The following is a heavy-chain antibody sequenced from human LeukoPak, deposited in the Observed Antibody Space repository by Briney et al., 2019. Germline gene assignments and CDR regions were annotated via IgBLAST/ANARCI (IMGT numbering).Heavy chain of an antibody. V-gene: IGHV1-2*02. CDR3: ARDPFGYYYDSSGYYDY. CDR1: GYTFTGYY. D-gene: IGHD3-22*01. J-gene: IGHJ4*02. CDR2: INPNSGGT. Sequence: ASVKVSCKASGYTFTGYYMHWVRQAPGQGLEWMGWINPNSGGTNYAQKFQGRVTMTRDTSISTAYMELSRLRSDDTAVYYCARDPFGYYYDSSGYYDYWGQGTLVTVSS.